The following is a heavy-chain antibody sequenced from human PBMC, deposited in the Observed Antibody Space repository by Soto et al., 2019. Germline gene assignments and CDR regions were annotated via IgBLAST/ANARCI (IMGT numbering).Heavy chain of an antibody. CDR1: GFTFSSYG. CDR2: IWYDGSNK. J-gene: IGHJ5*02. Sequence: PGGSLRLSCAASGFTFSSYGMHWVRQAPGKGMEWVAVIWYDGSNKYYADSVKGRFTISRDNSKSTLYLQMSSLRADDTAVYFCVKDAVAGNGVWDWFDLWGQGTLVTVSS. V-gene: IGHV3-33*06. D-gene: IGHD6-19*01. CDR3: VKDAVAGNGVWDWFDL.